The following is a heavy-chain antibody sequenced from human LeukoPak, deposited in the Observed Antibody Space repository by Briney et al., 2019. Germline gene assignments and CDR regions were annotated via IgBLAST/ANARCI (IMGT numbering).Heavy chain of an antibody. Sequence: GGSLRLSCAASGFTFSSYAMYWVRQAPGKGLEYVSAISSNGGSTYYANSVKGRFTISRDNSKNTLYLQMGSLRAEDMAVYYCARGGYSYGFLVYWGQGTLVTVSS. CDR2: ISSNGGST. CDR1: GFTFSSYA. D-gene: IGHD5-18*01. CDR3: ARGGYSYGFLVY. J-gene: IGHJ4*02. V-gene: IGHV3-64*01.